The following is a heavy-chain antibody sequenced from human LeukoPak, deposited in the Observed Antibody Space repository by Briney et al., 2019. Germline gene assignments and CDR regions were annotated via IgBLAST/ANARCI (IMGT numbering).Heavy chain of an antibody. D-gene: IGHD3-10*01. Sequence: GGSLRLSCAASGFTFSSYAMSWVRQAPGKGLEWVSAICGSGGSTYYADSVKGRFTISRDNSKNTLYLQMNSLRAEDTAVYYCAKDPRGSGSSGWFDPWGQGTLVTVSS. CDR3: AKDPRGSGSSGWFDP. V-gene: IGHV3-23*01. CDR1: GFTFSSYA. J-gene: IGHJ5*02. CDR2: ICGSGGST.